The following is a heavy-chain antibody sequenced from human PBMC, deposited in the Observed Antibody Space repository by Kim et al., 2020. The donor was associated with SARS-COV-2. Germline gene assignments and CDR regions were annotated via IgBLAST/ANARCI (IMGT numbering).Heavy chain of an antibody. Sequence: GGSLRLSCAASGFTFSGSAMHWVRQASGKGLEWVGRIRSKANSYATAYAASVKGRFTISRDDSKNTAYLQMNSLKTEDTAVYYCTAFDILTGYSNWFDPWGQGTLVTVSS. CDR2: IRSKANSYAT. J-gene: IGHJ5*02. V-gene: IGHV3-73*01. CDR1: GFTFSGSA. CDR3: TAFDILTGYSNWFDP. D-gene: IGHD3-9*01.